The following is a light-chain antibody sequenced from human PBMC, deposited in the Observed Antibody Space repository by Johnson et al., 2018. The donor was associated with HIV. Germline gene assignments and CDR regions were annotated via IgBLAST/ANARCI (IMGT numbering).Light chain of an antibody. Sequence: QSVLTQPPSVSAAPGQKVTISCSGSSSNIGNNYVSWYQQLPGTAPKLLIYDNNKRPSGIPDRFSGSKSGTSATLGITVLQTGDEADYYCGTWDSSLSAAGVFGTGTKVTVL. V-gene: IGLV1-51*01. CDR3: GTWDSSLSAAGV. J-gene: IGLJ1*01. CDR1: SSNIGNNY. CDR2: DNN.